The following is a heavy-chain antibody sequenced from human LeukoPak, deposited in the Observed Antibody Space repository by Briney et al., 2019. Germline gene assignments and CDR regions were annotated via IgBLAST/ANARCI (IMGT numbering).Heavy chain of an antibody. CDR2: IRYDGSNK. CDR3: ARAPVTSYWYFDL. D-gene: IGHD4-17*01. Sequence: PGGSLRLSCVGSGFTFSMFGMHWVRQAPGKGLEWVAFIRYDGSNKYYADSVKGRFTISRDNSKNTLYLQMNSLRADDTAVYYCARAPVTSYWYFDLWGRGTLVTVSS. CDR1: GFTFSMFG. J-gene: IGHJ2*01. V-gene: IGHV3-30*02.